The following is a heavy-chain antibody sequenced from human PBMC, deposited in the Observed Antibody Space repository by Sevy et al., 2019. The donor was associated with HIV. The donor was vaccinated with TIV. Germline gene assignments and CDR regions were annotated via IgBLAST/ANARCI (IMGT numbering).Heavy chain of an antibody. D-gene: IGHD3-10*01. CDR3: ARGKVLFDY. CDR2: INNSSRLI. Sequence: GGSLRLSCAASGFTFSDYYMSWIRQAPGKGPEGLSYINNSSRLINYVKSVKGRFTISRDNAKNSVYLQMNSLRDEDTAVYYCARGKVLFDYWGQGTLVTVSS. V-gene: IGHV3-11*06. CDR1: GFTFSDYY. J-gene: IGHJ4*02.